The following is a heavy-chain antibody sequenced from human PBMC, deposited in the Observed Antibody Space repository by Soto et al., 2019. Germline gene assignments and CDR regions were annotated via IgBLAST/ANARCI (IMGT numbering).Heavy chain of an antibody. J-gene: IGHJ3*02. CDR2: ISAYNGNT. CDR3: ARDHRGGSDAFDI. D-gene: IGHD1-26*01. Sequence: QVQLVQSGAEVKKPGASVKVSCKASGYTFTSFGISWVRQAPGQGLEWMGWISAYNGNTNYAENLQGRGTMTTDTSTSTAYMERRSLRSDDTAVYYCARDHRGGSDAFDIWGQGTMVTVSS. V-gene: IGHV1-18*01. CDR1: GYTFTSFG.